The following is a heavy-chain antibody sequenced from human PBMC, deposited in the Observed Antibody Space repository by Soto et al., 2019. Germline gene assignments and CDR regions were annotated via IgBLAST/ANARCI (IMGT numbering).Heavy chain of an antibody. J-gene: IGHJ5*02. D-gene: IGHD3-3*01. CDR2: IYWDDDK. Sequence: SGPALVNPTQTLTLTCTFSGFSLITSGVVVGWIRQPPGNALEWLALIYWDDDKRYSPSLKSRLTITKDTSKNQVVLTMTNMDPVDTATYYCAHRRYDFWSGYYTPHWFDPWGQGTRVTVSS. CDR1: GFSLITSGVV. V-gene: IGHV2-5*02. CDR3: AHRRYDFWSGYYTPHWFDP.